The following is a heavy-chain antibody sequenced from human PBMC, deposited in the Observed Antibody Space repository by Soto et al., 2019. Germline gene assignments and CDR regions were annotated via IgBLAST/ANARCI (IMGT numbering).Heavy chain of an antibody. CDR1: GYSFATYG. J-gene: IGHJ6*02. CDR2: ISAHNGDT. Sequence: ASVKVSCKASGYSFATYGFSWVRQAPGQGLECVGWISAHNGDTHYSQKFQGRVTLTTDTSTNTGYMELRSLTSDDTAVYYCARVFPAYDFWSGYYPYYYYYGMDVWGQGTTVTVSS. CDR3: ARVFPAYDFWSGYYPYYYYYGMDV. V-gene: IGHV1-18*04. D-gene: IGHD3-3*01.